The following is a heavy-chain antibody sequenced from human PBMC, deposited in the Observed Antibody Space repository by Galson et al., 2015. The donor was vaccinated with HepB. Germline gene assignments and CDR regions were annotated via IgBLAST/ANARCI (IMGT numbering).Heavy chain of an antibody. V-gene: IGHV1-69*01. CDR2: IIPIFDTP. CDR3: ASGSGYYPFFDY. J-gene: IGHJ4*02. D-gene: IGHD1-26*01. Sequence: SCKASGGTFSGYTINWVRQAPGQGLEWMGGIIPIFDTPNYAQKFQGRVTITADESTSTAYMELSSLRSEDTAVYYCASGSGYYPFFDYWGQGTLVTVSS. CDR1: GGTFSGYT.